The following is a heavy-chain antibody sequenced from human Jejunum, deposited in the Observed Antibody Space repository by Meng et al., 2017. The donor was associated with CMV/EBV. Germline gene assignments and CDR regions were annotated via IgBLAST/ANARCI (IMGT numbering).Heavy chain of an antibody. V-gene: IGHV4-4*02. Sequence: GGAISDNKWGSWVRQSPGKELEWIGEIHHSGATNLNPSPTTQVTMSADKSKNQFSLSLSSVTAADTAVYYCARASALGVGSGGPLHYWGQGALVTVSS. CDR2: IHHSGAT. CDR1: GGAISDNKW. D-gene: IGHD3-3*01. J-gene: IGHJ4*02. CDR3: ARASALGVGSGGPLHY.